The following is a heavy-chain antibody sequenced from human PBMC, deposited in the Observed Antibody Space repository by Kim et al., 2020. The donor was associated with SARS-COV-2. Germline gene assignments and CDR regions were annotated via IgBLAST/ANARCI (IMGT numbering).Heavy chain of an antibody. CDR3: ARARSYYDSSPVGAFDI. Sequence: RSRVTISGDTYKNQFSLKLSSVTAADTAVYYCARARSYYDSSPVGAFDIWGQGTMVTVSS. V-gene: IGHV4-31*02. D-gene: IGHD3-22*01. J-gene: IGHJ3*02.